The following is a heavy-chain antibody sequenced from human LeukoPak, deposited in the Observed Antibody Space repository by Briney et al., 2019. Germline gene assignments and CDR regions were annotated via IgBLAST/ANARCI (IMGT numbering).Heavy chain of an antibody. CDR3: AKGGCSSTTCYLANP. J-gene: IGHJ5*02. D-gene: IGHD2-2*01. V-gene: IGHV3-30*18. Sequence: GGSLRLSCAASGLTFSSYGMHWVRQAPGKGLEWVAVISYDGTIRNYADSVKGRFTISRDNSKNTLYLQMNSLTAEDTALYYCAKGGCSSTTCYLANPWGQGTLVAVSS. CDR2: ISYDGTIR. CDR1: GLTFSSYG.